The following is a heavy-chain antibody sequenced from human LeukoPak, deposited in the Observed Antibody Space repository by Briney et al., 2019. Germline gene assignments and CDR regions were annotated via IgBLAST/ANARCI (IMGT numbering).Heavy chain of an antibody. J-gene: IGHJ4*02. CDR2: MNPNSGDT. CDR1: GYTLPSYE. CDR3: AREGLDF. Sequence: GASVKVSCKASGYTLPSYEMKWVRQATGQGLEWMGRMNPNSGDTGYAQKFQGRVTMTGNTSISTAYMELSNLISEDTAIYSCAREGLDFWGQGTLVTVSS. V-gene: IGHV1-8*01.